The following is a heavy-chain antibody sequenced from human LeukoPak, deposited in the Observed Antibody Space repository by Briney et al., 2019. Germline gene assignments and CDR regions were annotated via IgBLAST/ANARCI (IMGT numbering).Heavy chain of an antibody. Sequence: GGSLRLSCAASGFTFSSYWMSWVRQAPGRGLEWVANIKQDGSEKYYVDSVKGRFTISRDNAKNSLYLQMNSLRAEDTAVYYCARPTYSSGWYSEYFQHWGQGTLVTVSS. CDR1: GFTFSSYW. J-gene: IGHJ1*01. V-gene: IGHV3-7*01. CDR2: IKQDGSEK. CDR3: ARPTYSSGWYSEYFQH. D-gene: IGHD6-19*01.